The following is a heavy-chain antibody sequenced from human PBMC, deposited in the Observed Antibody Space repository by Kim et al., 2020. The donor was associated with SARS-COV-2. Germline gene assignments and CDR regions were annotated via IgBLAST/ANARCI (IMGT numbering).Heavy chain of an antibody. CDR2: NT. J-gene: IGHJ3*01. V-gene: IGHV1-3*01. D-gene: IGHD3-22*01. CDR3: AREGHEGGYLT. Sequence: NTRYSQKFPGRLTVTRDTSASTAYMELNSLRSEDTALYYCAREGHEGGYLTWGQGTMVTVSS.